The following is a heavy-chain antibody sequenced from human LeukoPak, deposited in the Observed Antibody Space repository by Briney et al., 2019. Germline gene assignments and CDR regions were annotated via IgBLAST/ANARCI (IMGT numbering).Heavy chain of an antibody. CDR2: IKQDGSEK. V-gene: IGHV3-7*01. CDR3: ARVMRYLYAFDI. Sequence: PGGSLSLSCAASGFTFSSYWMSWVRQPPGKGLEWVANIKQDGSEKYYVDSVKGRFTISRDNAKNSLYLQMNSLRAEDTAVYYCARVMRYLYAFDIWGQGTMVTVSS. D-gene: IGHD1-1*01. J-gene: IGHJ3*02. CDR1: GFTFSSYW.